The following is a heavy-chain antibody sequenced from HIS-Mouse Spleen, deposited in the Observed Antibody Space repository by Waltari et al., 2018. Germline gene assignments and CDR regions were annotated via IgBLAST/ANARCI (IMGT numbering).Heavy chain of an antibody. J-gene: IGHJ2*01. CDR2: INHSVST. CDR1: GGSFSGYY. CDR3: ARGGSSWYFDL. V-gene: IGHV4-34*01. Sequence: QVQLQQWGAGLLKPSETLSLTCAVYGGSFSGYYWSWIRQPPGKGLEWIGEINHSVSTNYNPSLKSRVTKSVDTSKNQFSLKLSSVTAADMAVYYCARGGSSWYFDLWGRGTLVTVSS.